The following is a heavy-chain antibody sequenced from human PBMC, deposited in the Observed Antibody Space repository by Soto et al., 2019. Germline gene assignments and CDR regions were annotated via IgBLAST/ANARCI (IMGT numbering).Heavy chain of an antibody. Sequence: SETLSLTCAVSGGSIGSSHWWTWVRQPPGKGLEWIGDIYPDGSTKYNPSLKSRLTIAVDTSKNQFSLNLSSVTAADTAVYYCARLESYSGSYFDYWGQGTLVTVSS. J-gene: IGHJ4*02. V-gene: IGHV4-4*02. CDR2: IYPDGST. CDR3: ARLESYSGSYFDY. D-gene: IGHD1-26*01. CDR1: GGSIGSSHW.